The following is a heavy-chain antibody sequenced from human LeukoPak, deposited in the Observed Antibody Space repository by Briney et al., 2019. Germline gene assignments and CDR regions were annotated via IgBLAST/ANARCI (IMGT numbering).Heavy chain of an antibody. CDR3: ARSGYCYGGTCHSGAFDI. Sequence: ASVKVSCKASGYTFSGYYMNWVRQAPGQGLEWMGWINPKSGGTNYAQKFQGRVTMTRDTSISTAYMELSRLRSDDTAVYYCARSGYCYGGTCHSGAFDIWGQGTVVTVSS. V-gene: IGHV1-2*02. CDR1: GYTFSGYY. J-gene: IGHJ3*02. CDR2: INPKSGGT. D-gene: IGHD2-15*01.